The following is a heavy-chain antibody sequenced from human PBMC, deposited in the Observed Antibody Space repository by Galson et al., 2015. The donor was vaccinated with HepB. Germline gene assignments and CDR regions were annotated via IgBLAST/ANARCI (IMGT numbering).Heavy chain of an antibody. CDR1: GYFFTGYY. CDR3: AGERYSQDLKQFDY. V-gene: IGHV1-2*02. CDR2: INPLSGST. Sequence: SVKVSCKASGYFFTGYYMHWVRQAPGQGLEWMGGINPLSGSTKYAQKFQGRVTMTRDTSISTVYMELTSLRSDDTAIYYCAGERYSQDLKQFDYWGQGTLVTVSS. J-gene: IGHJ4*02. D-gene: IGHD5-18*01.